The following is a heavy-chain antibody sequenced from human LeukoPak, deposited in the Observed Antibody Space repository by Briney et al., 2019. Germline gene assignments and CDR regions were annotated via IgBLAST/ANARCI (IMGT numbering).Heavy chain of an antibody. CDR3: ASRCSSTSCYSDLGYYYYMDV. CDR1: GYTFTSLD. V-gene: IGHV1-69*13. CDR2: IIPIFGRA. D-gene: IGHD2-2*01. J-gene: IGHJ6*03. Sequence: SVKVSCKASGYTFTSLDINWVRQAPGQGLEWMGGIIPIFGRANYAQKFQGRVTITADESTSTAYMELSSLRSEDTAVYYCASRCSSTSCYSDLGYYYYMDVWGRGTTVTVSS.